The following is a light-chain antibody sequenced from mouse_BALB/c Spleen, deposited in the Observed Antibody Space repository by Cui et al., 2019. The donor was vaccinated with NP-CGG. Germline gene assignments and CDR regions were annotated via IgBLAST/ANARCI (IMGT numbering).Light chain of an antibody. CDR3: ALWYSNHWV. Sequence: QAFFTPESCLTTSPGETVTLTCRSSTGAVTTSNYANWVQEKPDHLFAGLIGGTNNRAPGVPARFSGSLIGDKAALTITGAQTEDEAIYFCALWYSNHWVFGGGTKLTVL. CDR1: TGAVTTSNY. V-gene: IGLV1*01. J-gene: IGLJ1*01. CDR2: GTN.